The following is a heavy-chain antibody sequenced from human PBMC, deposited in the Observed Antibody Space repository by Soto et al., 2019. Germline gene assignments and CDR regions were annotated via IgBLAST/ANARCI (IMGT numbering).Heavy chain of an antibody. CDR1: GYSFAGYW. J-gene: IGHJ6*02. V-gene: IGHV5-10-1*01. CDR3: ASRTHSSGWYRGYYYYGMDV. CDR2: IDPSDSQT. D-gene: IGHD6-19*01. Sequence: GESLKISCKGSGYSFAGYWITWVRQKPWKGLEWMGRIDPSDSQTYYSPSFRGHVTISATKSITTVFLQWSSLRASDTAMYYCASRTHSSGWYRGYYYYGMDVWGQGTTVTVSS.